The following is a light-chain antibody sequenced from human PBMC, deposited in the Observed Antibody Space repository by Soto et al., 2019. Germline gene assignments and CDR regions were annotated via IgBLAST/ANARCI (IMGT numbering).Light chain of an antibody. CDR2: EVS. J-gene: IGLJ1*01. CDR1: SSDIGGYNY. CDR3: SSYAGSNNYV. Sequence: QSALTQPPSSSGSPGQSVTISCTGTSSDIGGYNYVSWYQQHPGKALKLMIYEVSKRPSGVPDRFSGSKSGNTASLTVSGLQAEDEADYYLSSYAGSNNYVFGTGTKLTVL. V-gene: IGLV2-8*01.